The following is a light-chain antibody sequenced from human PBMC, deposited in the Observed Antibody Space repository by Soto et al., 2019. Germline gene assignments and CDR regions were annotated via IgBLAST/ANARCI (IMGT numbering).Light chain of an antibody. Sequence: EIVMTQSPATLSVSPGERATLSCRASQSVSSNLAWYQQKPGQAPRLLIYGASTRATGIPARFSGSGSGTEFTLTSSSRQSEDVAVYYCQQYNNWPATFGPGTKVDIK. CDR2: GAS. J-gene: IGKJ3*01. CDR1: QSVSSN. V-gene: IGKV3-15*01. CDR3: QQYNNWPAT.